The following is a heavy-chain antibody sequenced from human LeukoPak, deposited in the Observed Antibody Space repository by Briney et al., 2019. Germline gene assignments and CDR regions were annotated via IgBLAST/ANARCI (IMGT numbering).Heavy chain of an antibody. CDR3: IKDLRLDLKFDTFDM. J-gene: IGHJ3*02. CDR2: ISWDSGSS. CDR1: GFTFDDYA. V-gene: IGHV3-9*01. D-gene: IGHD1-7*01. Sequence: GGSLRLSCAASGFTFDDYAMHWVRLPPGKGLEWVSSISWDSGSSVYADSVKGRFTISRDNAKHSLYLQMNGLTPDDTALYYCIKDLRLDLKFDTFDMWGQRTMVTVSS.